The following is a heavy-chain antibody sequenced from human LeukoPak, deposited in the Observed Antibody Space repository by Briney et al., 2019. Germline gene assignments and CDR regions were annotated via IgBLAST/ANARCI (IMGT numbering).Heavy chain of an antibody. CDR3: ARHPNYYDSSAYYYVMDV. CDR1: GGSISSFY. D-gene: IGHD3-22*01. J-gene: IGHJ6*02. CDR2: IYYSGRT. V-gene: IGHV4-59*08. Sequence: PSETLSLTCTVSGGSISSFYWSWIRQPPGMGLEWIGYIYYSGRTNYNPSLKSRVTISVDTSNNQFSLKLSSVTAADTAVYYCARHPNYYDSSAYYYVMDVWGQGTTVTVSS.